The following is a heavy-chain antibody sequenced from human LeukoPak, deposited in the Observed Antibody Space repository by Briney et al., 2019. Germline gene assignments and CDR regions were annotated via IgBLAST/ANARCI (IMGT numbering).Heavy chain of an antibody. V-gene: IGHV4-4*08. Sequence: SETLSLTCSVSGASISSSYWNWIRQPPGKGLEWIGYIYSSETTEYKPSLKSRVTISADTSKNQFSLKLTSVTAADTAIYYCARRNDFDIWGQGTMVTVSS. CDR1: GASISSSY. J-gene: IGHJ3*02. CDR2: IYSSETT. CDR3: ARRNDFDI.